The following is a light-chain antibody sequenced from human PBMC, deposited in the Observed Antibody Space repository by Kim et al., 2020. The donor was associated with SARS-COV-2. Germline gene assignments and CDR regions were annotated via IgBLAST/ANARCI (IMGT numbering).Light chain of an antibody. Sequence: ASVGDRVTITGRASQGIGTSLAWYQQNPGKVPKLLIYAASALQSGAPSRFSGSGSGTEFILTISSLQPEDGATYYCQKYDSVPWTFGQGTKVDIK. CDR1: QGIGTS. CDR3: QKYDSVPWT. J-gene: IGKJ1*01. CDR2: AAS. V-gene: IGKV1-27*01.